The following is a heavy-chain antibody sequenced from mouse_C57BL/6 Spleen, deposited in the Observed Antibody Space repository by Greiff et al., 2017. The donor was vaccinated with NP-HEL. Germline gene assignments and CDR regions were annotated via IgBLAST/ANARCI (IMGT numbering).Heavy chain of an antibody. CDR3: AGSFYDGYFGAMDY. J-gene: IGHJ4*01. CDR2: IDPSDSYT. D-gene: IGHD2-3*01. Sequence: QVQLQQPGAELVMPGASVKLSCKASGYTFTSYWMHWVKQRPGQGLEWIGAIDPSDSYTNYNQKFKGKSTLTVDKSSSTAYMQLSSLTSEDSAVDYCAGSFYDGYFGAMDYWGQGTSVTVSS. CDR1: GYTFTSYW. V-gene: IGHV1-69*01.